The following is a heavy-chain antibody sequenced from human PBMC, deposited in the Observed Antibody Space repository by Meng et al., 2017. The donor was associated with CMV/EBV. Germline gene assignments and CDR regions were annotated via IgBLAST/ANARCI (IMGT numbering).Heavy chain of an antibody. CDR3: AKSVVPAAIGYYYGMDV. J-gene: IGHJ6*02. Sequence: GESLKISCAASGFTFSSYGMHWVRQAPGKGLEWVAFIRYDGSNKYYADSVKGRFTISRDNSKNTLYLQMNSLRAEDTAVYYCAKSVVPAAIGYYYGMDVWGQGTTVTVSS. D-gene: IGHD2-2*01. V-gene: IGHV3-30*02. CDR2: IRYDGSNK. CDR1: GFTFSSYG.